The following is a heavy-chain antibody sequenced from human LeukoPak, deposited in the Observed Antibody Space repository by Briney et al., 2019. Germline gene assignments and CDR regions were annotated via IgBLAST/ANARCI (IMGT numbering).Heavy chain of an antibody. J-gene: IGHJ4*02. D-gene: IGHD2-8*01. CDR3: ARFSPSFALMVYAISYFDY. CDR2: INHSGST. CDR1: GGSFSGYY. Sequence: SETLSLTYAVYGGSFSGYYWSWIRQPPGKGLEWIGEINHSGSTNYNPSLKSRVTISVDTSKNQFSLKLSSVTAADTAVYYCARFSPSFALMVYAISYFDYWGQGTLVTVSS. V-gene: IGHV4-34*01.